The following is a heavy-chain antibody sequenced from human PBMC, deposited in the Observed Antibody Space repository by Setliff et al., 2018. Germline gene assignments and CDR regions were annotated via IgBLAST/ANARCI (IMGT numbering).Heavy chain of an antibody. V-gene: IGHV4-38-2*01. CDR3: ARTSTGRYFDF. J-gene: IGHJ2*01. CDR1: DFSVGSVYY. D-gene: IGHD2-2*01. CDR2: IYYSGTT. Sequence: SETLFLTCAVSDFSVGSVYYWGWIRQPPGRGLEWIANIYYSGTTHYSPSFESRVTMSVDTSKNQVSLKLSSVTAADSALYYCARTSTGRYFDFWGRGTLVTVSS.